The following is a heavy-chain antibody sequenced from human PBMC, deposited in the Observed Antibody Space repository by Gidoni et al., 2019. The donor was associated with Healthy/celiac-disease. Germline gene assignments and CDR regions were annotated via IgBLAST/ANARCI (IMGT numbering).Heavy chain of an antibody. D-gene: IGHD3-3*01. CDR1: GFTFSSYS. CDR3: AREYYDFWSGYYTGPSFDI. V-gene: IGHV3-21*01. CDR2: ISSSSSYR. J-gene: IGHJ3*02. Sequence: EVQLVESGGGLVKPGGSLRLSCAASGFTFSSYSMNWVRQAPGKGLEWGSSISSSSSYRYYADSVKGRFTISRDNAKNSLYLQMNSLRAEDTAVYYCAREYYDFWSGYYTGPSFDIWGQGTMVTVSS.